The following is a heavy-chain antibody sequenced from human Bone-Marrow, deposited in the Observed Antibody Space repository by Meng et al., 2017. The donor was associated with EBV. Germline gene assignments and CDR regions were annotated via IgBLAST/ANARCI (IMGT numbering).Heavy chain of an antibody. CDR1: GGSISSGGYY. CDR3: ARADDGDYYFDY. J-gene: IGHJ4*02. D-gene: IGHD4-17*01. V-gene: IGHV4-30-4*01. CDR2: IYYSGST. Sequence: QVQLQAPGPGLVKPSQTLSLTCAVSGGSISSGGYYWSWIRQPPGKGLEWIGYIYYSGSTYYNPSLKSRVTISVDTSKNQFSLKLSSVTAADTAVYYCARADDGDYYFDYWGQGTLGTVSS.